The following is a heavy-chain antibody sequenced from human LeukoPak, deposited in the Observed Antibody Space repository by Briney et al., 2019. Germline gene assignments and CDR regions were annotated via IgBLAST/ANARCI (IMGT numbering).Heavy chain of an antibody. Sequence: ASVKVSCKASGYTFTGYYMHWVRQAPGQGLEWMGWINPNSGGTNYAQKFQGRVTMTRDTSISTAYMELSRLRSDDTAVYYCARGSYDFWSDRFDPWGQGTLVTVSS. CDR2: INPNSGGT. J-gene: IGHJ5*02. CDR3: ARGSYDFWSDRFDP. CDR1: GYTFTGYY. D-gene: IGHD3-3*01. V-gene: IGHV1-2*02.